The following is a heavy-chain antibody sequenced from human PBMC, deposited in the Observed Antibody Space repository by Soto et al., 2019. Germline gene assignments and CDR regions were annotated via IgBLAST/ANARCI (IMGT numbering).Heavy chain of an antibody. CDR2: IYHSGST. Sequence: SETLSLTCAVSGGSISSGGYSWSWIRQPPGKGLEWIGYIYHSGSTYYNPSLKSRVTISVDRSKNQFSLKLSSVTAADTAVYYCARGFGYDSSGDAFDIWGQGTMVTVSS. CDR1: GGSISSGGYS. D-gene: IGHD3-22*01. V-gene: IGHV4-30-2*01. CDR3: ARGFGYDSSGDAFDI. J-gene: IGHJ3*02.